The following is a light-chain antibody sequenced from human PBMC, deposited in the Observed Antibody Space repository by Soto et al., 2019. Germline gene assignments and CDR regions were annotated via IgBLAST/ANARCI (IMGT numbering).Light chain of an antibody. CDR1: SSNIGAGYD. J-gene: IGLJ2*01. CDR3: QSYDSSLKVV. Sequence: QSVLTQPPSVSGAPGQRVTISCTGSSSNIGAGYDVHWYQKLPGTAPKLLIYGNSNRPSGVPDRLSGSKSGTSASLAITGLQAEDEADYHCQSYDSSLKVVFGGGTKLTVL. V-gene: IGLV1-40*01. CDR2: GNS.